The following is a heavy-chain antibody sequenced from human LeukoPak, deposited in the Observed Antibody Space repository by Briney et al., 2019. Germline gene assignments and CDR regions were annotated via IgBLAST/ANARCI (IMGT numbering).Heavy chain of an antibody. V-gene: IGHV4-30-2*01. CDR1: GGSISSGGYS. CDR3: ARARDYGGNPLYYYYMDV. Sequence: SETLSLTCAVSGGSISSGGYSWSWIRQPPGKGLEWIGEINHSGSTNYNPSLKSRVTISVDTSKNQFSLKLSSVTAADTAVFYCARARDYGGNPLYYYYMDVWGKGTTVTVSS. D-gene: IGHD4-23*01. CDR2: INHSGST. J-gene: IGHJ6*03.